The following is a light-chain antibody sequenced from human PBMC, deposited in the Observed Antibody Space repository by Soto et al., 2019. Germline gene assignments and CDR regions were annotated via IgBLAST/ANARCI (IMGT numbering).Light chain of an antibody. CDR2: GAS. J-gene: IGKJ1*01. CDR1: QSVSSN. V-gene: IGKV3-15*01. Sequence: EIVMTQSPATLSVYTGERATLSCRASQSVSSNLAWYQQKPGQAPRLLIYGASTRATGIPARFSGSGSGTEFTLTISSLQSEDFAVYYCPQYNNWPPWTFGQGTKVDIK. CDR3: PQYNNWPPWT.